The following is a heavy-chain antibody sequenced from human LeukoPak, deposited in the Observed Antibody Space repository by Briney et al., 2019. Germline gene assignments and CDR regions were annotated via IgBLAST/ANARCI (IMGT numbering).Heavy chain of an antibody. V-gene: IGHV3-23*01. CDR1: GFTFSNYT. CDR3: ARDSGSGNVWYYFDY. J-gene: IGHJ4*02. D-gene: IGHD3-16*01. Sequence: GGSLRLSCAASGFTFSNYTMNWVRQAPGKGLEWVSAISGSGGSTFYADSVKGRFTISRDNAKNSLYLQMNSLRAEDTAVFYCARDSGSGNVWYYFDYWGQGTLVTVSS. CDR2: ISGSGGST.